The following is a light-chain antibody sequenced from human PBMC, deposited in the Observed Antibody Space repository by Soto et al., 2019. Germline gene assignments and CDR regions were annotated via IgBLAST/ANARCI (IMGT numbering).Light chain of an antibody. CDR1: SSDVGRYDY. Sequence: QSALTQPRSVSGSPGQSVTISCTGTSSDVGRYDYVSWYQQYPGEAPKLIIYDVTERPSGVPDRFSGSKSGNTASLTISGLQAADEAAYSCCSFAGSYSYVFGSGTKVTVL. V-gene: IGLV2-11*01. CDR2: DVT. J-gene: IGLJ1*01. CDR3: CSFAGSYSYV.